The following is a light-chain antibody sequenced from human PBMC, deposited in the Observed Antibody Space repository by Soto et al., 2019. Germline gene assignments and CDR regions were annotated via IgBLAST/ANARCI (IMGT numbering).Light chain of an antibody. Sequence: EIVWTRSPATLSSSLGALATLSCRASQSVSSCLAWYHQKPGQAPRLLIYDASNGTTGIPARFSGSRSGTDFTLTISSLEPEDFAVYYCQQRSNWPPITFGQGTRLEIK. CDR1: QSVSSC. CDR2: DAS. J-gene: IGKJ5*01. V-gene: IGKV3-11*01. CDR3: QQRSNWPPIT.